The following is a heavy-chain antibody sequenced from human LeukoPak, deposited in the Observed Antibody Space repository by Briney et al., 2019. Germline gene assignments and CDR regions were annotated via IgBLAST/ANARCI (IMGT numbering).Heavy chain of an antibody. CDR1: GGSISSGGYY. V-gene: IGHV4-61*08. D-gene: IGHD6-19*01. Sequence: SETLSLTCTVSGGSISSGGYYWSWIRQPPGKGLEWIGYIYYSGSTNYNPSLKSRVTISVDTSKNQFSLKLSSVTAADTAVYYCAKAVAGTDWYFDLWGRGTLVTVSS. J-gene: IGHJ2*01. CDR3: AKAVAGTDWYFDL. CDR2: IYYSGST.